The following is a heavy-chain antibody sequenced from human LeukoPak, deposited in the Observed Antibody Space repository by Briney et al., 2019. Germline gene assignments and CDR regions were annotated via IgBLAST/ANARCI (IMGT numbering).Heavy chain of an antibody. D-gene: IGHD3-3*01. CDR2: IYYSGST. Sequence: SETLSLTCTVSGGSISSYYWSWIRQPPGKGLEWIGYIYYSGSTNYNPSLKSRVTISVDTSKNQFSLKLSSVTAADTAVYYRARSVLRFLEWPNSFDIWGQGTMVTVSS. J-gene: IGHJ3*02. V-gene: IGHV4-59*01. CDR3: ARSVLRFLEWPNSFDI. CDR1: GGSISSYY.